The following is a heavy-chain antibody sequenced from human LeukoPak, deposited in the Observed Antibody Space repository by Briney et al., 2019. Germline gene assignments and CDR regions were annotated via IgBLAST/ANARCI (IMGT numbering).Heavy chain of an antibody. CDR3: ARAVVSSGWLDY. Sequence: SETLSLTCTVSGGSISSSSYYWGWIRQPPGKGLEWIGSIYYSGSTYYNPSLKSRVTISVDRSKNQFSLKLSSVTAADTAVYYCARAVVSSGWLDYWGQGTLVTVSS. CDR2: IYYSGST. V-gene: IGHV4-39*07. J-gene: IGHJ4*02. CDR1: GGSISSSSYY. D-gene: IGHD6-19*01.